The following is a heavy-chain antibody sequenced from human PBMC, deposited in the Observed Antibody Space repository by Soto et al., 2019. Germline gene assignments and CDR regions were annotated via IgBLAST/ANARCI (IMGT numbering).Heavy chain of an antibody. CDR1: GFTFDDYA. J-gene: IGHJ3*02. CDR2: ISWNSGSI. Sequence: GGSLRLSCAASGFTFDDYAMHWVRQAPGKGLEWVSGISWNSGSIGYADSVKGRFTISRDNAKNSLYLQMNSLRAEDTALYYCASRGPGDAFDIWGQGTMVTVS. CDR3: ASRGPGDAFDI. V-gene: IGHV3-9*01.